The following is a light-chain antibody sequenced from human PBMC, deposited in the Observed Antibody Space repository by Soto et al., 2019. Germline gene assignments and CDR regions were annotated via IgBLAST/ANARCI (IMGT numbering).Light chain of an antibody. V-gene: IGLV2-14*01. CDR2: EDT. CDR3: SSYTTTSTRV. CDR1: GNDVGGYKY. Sequence: QSALTQPASVSGSPGQSITISCTGTGNDVGGYKYVSWYQHHPGKAPKLMIYEDTKRPSGISNRFSGSKSDNTASLTISGLQAEDEADYYCSSYTTTSTRVFGGGTKLTVL. J-gene: IGLJ2*01.